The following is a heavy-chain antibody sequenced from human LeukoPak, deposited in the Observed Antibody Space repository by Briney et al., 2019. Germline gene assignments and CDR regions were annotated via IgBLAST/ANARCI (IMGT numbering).Heavy chain of an antibody. V-gene: IGHV3-21*01. CDR2: ISSSSSYI. CDR1: RFTFSSYS. CDR3: ARDPWGYYDSSGYYL. D-gene: IGHD3-22*01. J-gene: IGHJ5*02. Sequence: GGSLRLSCAASRFTFSSYSMNWVRQAPGKGLEWVSSISSSSSYIYYADSVKGRLTISRDNAKNSLYLQMNSLRAEDTAVYYCARDPWGYYDSSGYYLWGQGTLVTVSS.